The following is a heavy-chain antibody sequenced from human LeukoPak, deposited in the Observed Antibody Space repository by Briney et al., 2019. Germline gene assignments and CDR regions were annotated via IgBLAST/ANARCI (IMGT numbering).Heavy chain of an antibody. V-gene: IGHV3-30*18. Sequence: GGSLRLSCAASGFTFSSYGMHWVRQAPGEGLEWVAVISYDGSNKYYADSVKGRFTISRDNSKNTLYLQMNSLRAEDTAVYYCAKDRDSYGSYYFDYWGQGTLVTVSS. CDR2: ISYDGSNK. CDR3: AKDRDSYGSYYFDY. J-gene: IGHJ4*02. D-gene: IGHD5-18*01. CDR1: GFTFSSYG.